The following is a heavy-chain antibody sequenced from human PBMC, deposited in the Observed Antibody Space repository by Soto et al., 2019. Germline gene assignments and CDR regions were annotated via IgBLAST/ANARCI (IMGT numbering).Heavy chain of an antibody. CDR3: AKVRSPVDAFDI. CDR1: GFTFSSYA. Sequence: GGSLRLSCAASGFTFSSYAMSWVRQAPGKGLEWVSAISGSGGSTYYADSVKGRFTISRDNSKNTLYLQMNSLRAEDTTVYYCAKVRSPVDAFDIWGQGTMVTVSS. J-gene: IGHJ3*02. V-gene: IGHV3-23*01. CDR2: ISGSGGST.